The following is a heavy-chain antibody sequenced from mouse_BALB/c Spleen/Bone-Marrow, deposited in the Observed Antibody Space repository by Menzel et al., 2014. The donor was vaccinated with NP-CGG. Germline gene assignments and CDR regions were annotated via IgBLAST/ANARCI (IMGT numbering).Heavy chain of an antibody. CDR1: GFDFSRYW. CDR2: INPDSSTI. CDR3: ARQGYYGKGDY. D-gene: IGHD2-1*01. Sequence: EVQGVESGGGLVQPGGSLKLSCAASGFDFSRYWMSWVRQAPGKGLEWIGEINPDSSTINYTPSLKDKFIISRDNAKNTLYRQMSKVRSEDTALYYCARQGYYGKGDYWGQGTTLTVSS. J-gene: IGHJ2*01. V-gene: IGHV4-1*02.